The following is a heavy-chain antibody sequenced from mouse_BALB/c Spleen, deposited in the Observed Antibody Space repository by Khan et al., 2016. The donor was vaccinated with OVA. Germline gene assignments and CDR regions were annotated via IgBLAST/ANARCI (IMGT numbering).Heavy chain of an antibody. CDR3: TRGGGGNRFAY. Sequence: VQLKQSGAELVRPGVSVKISCKGSGYTFTDFTMHWVKQSHAKSLEWIGVISTYYGDATYNQKFKGKATMTVDKASSTAYMELARLTSEASAFYYCTRGGGGNRFAYWGQGTLVTVSA. V-gene: IGHV1S137*01. J-gene: IGHJ3*01. CDR1: GYTFTDFT. CDR2: ISTYYGDA.